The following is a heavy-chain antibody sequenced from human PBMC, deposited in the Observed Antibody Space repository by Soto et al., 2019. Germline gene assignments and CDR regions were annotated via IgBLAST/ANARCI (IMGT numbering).Heavy chain of an antibody. J-gene: IGHJ4*02. D-gene: IGHD1-26*01. CDR3: ARDRGDRGGGRYRFDY. V-gene: IGHV1-2*02. Sequence: QLVQSGAEMKKPGASVKVSCKTSGYTFTDDYLHWVRQVPGQGLEWMGWINPNSGATNYAQKFQGRVTMTSDTSFSTGYMEPSRLKSDDTAVYYCARDRGDRGGGRYRFDYWGQGTLVTVSS. CDR1: GYTFTDDY. CDR2: INPNSGAT.